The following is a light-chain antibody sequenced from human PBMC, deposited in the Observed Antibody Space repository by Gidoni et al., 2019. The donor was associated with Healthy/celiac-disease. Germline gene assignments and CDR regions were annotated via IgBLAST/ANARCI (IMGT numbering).Light chain of an antibody. CDR2: GAS. V-gene: IGKV3-20*01. Sequence: EIVLTPYPGTLSLSPGERATLSCRAIQSVSSSYLAWYQQKPGQAPRLLIYGASSRATGIPDRFSGRVSATDFTLTISRLEPEDFAVYYCQQYGSSPPITFXXXTRLEIK. CDR1: QSVSSSY. CDR3: QQYGSSPPIT. J-gene: IGKJ5*01.